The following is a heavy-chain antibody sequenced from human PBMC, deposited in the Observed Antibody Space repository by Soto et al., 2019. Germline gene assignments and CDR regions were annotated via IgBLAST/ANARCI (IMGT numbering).Heavy chain of an antibody. Sequence: ASVKVSCKASGYTFTSYGISWVRQAPGQGLEWMGWISAYNGNTNYAQKLQGRVTMTTDTSTSTAYMEMRSLRSDDTAVYYCARGGEKLDYDFWSGYYRDEVSSAFDIWGQGTMVTVSS. CDR1: GYTFTSYG. J-gene: IGHJ3*02. CDR3: ARGGEKLDYDFWSGYYRDEVSSAFDI. V-gene: IGHV1-18*01. CDR2: ISAYNGNT. D-gene: IGHD3-3*01.